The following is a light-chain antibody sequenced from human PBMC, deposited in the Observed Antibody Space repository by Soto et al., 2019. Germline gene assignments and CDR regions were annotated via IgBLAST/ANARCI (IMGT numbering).Light chain of an antibody. Sequence: EIVMPQSPATLSGSRSERGTLSCRASQSVSSNLAWYQQKPGQAPRLLIFEASTRATGVPARFSGSGSGTHFTLTINSLETEDFAVYYCQQYGSSGTFGQGTKVDIK. CDR2: EAS. J-gene: IGKJ1*01. V-gene: IGKV3D-15*01. CDR3: QQYGSSGT. CDR1: QSVSSN.